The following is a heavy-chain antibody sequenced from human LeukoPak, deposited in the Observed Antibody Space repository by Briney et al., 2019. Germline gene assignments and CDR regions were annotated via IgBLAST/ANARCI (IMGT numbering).Heavy chain of an antibody. D-gene: IGHD6-13*01. CDR1: GYSISSGYY. CDR2: IYHSGST. V-gene: IGHV4-38-2*02. Sequence: SETLSLTCTVSGYSISSGYYWGWIRQPPGKGLEWIGSIYHSGSTYYNPSLKSRVTISVDTSKNQFSLKLSSVTAADTAVYYCASLGYSSSWYYFDYWGQGTLVTVSS. J-gene: IGHJ4*02. CDR3: ASLGYSSSWYYFDY.